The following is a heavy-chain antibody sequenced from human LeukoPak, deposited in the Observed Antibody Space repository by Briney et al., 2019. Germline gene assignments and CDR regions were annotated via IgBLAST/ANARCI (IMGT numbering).Heavy chain of an antibody. CDR1: VSTLIDLF. CDR3: VTDRAGLFCYVDL. D-gene: IGHD2-2*01. CDR2: SDPEEGET. Sequence: ASVTVSSMLSVSTLIDLFIHWVRPAPGKGREYVGGSDPEEGETFHVQNFQGRVTMTEDTSIDTAYMELSSLRSEDTAVYYCVTDRAGLFCYVDLWGRGTLVTVSS. J-gene: IGHJ2*01. V-gene: IGHV1-24*01.